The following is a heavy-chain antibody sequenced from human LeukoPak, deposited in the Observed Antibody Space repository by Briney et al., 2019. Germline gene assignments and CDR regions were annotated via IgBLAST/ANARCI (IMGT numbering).Heavy chain of an antibody. D-gene: IGHD3-22*01. Sequence: SETLSLTCTVSGGSISSYYWSWIRQPPGKGLEWIGYIYYSGSTNYNPSLKSRVTISVDTSKNQFSLKLSSVTAADTAVYYCARVKPMVIYFDYWGQGTLVTVSS. CDR2: IYYSGST. J-gene: IGHJ4*02. CDR3: ARVKPMVIYFDY. V-gene: IGHV4-59*01. CDR1: GGSISSYY.